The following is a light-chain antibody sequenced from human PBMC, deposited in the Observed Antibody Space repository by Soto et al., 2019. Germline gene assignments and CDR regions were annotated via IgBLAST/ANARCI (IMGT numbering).Light chain of an antibody. CDR3: AAWDDSLNGWV. J-gene: IGLJ3*02. CDR1: SSNIGSNT. V-gene: IGLV1-44*01. Sequence: QSVLTQPPSXXXXXXXXXXIXCSGSSSNIGSNTVNWYQQLPGTAPKLLIYSNNQRPSGVPDRFSGSKSGTSASLAISGLQSEDEADYYCAAWDDSLNGWVFGGGTKLTVL. CDR2: SNN.